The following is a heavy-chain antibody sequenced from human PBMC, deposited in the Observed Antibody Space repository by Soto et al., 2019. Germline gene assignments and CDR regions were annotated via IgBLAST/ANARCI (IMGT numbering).Heavy chain of an antibody. V-gene: IGHV1-2*02. CDR3: AREGYSSSYAYWFDP. CDR1: GYTFTGYY. Sequence: QVQLVQSGAEVKKPGASVKVSCKASGYTFTGYYMHWVRQAPGQGLEWMGWINPNSGGTNYAQKFQGRVTMTRDTSISPAYMELSRLRSDDTAVYYCAREGYSSSYAYWFDPWGQGTLVTVSS. J-gene: IGHJ5*02. CDR2: INPNSGGT. D-gene: IGHD6-6*01.